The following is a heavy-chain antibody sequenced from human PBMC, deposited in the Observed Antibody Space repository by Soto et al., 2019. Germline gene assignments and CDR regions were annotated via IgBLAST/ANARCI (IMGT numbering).Heavy chain of an antibody. CDR2: ISWNSGSI. V-gene: IGHV3-9*01. CDR1: GFTFDDYA. D-gene: IGHD4-17*01. J-gene: IGHJ4*02. Sequence: GGSLRLSCAASGFTFDDYAMHWVRQAPGKGLEWVSGISWNSGSIGYADSVKGRFTISRDNAKNSLYLQMNSLRAEDTALYYCAKDMSDTHGDYLFDYWGQGTLVTVSS. CDR3: AKDMSDTHGDYLFDY.